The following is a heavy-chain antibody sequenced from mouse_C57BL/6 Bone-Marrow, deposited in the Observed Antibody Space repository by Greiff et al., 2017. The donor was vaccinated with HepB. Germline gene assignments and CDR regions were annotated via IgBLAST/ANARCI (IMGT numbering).Heavy chain of an antibody. CDR1: GYTFTSFG. CDR3: ARGYYGPWFAY. V-gene: IGHV1-81*01. J-gene: IGHJ3*01. D-gene: IGHD1-1*01. CDR2: IYPRSGNT. Sequence: ESGAELARPGASVKLSCKASGYTFTSFGISWVKQRTGQGLEWIGEIYPRSGNTYYNEKFKGKATLTADKSSSTAYMELRSLTSEDSAVYFCARGYYGPWFAYWGQGTLVTVSA.